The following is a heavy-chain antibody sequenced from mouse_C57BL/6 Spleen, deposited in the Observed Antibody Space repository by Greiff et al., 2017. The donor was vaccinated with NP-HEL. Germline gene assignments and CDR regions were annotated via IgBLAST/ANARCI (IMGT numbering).Heavy chain of an antibody. J-gene: IGHJ2*01. D-gene: IGHD1-1*01. CDR3: ARNYGSSYVGYFDY. Sequence: VQGVESGPGLVAPSQSLSITCTVSGFSLTSYAISWVRQPPGKGLEWLGVIWTGGGTNYNSALKSRLSISKDNSKSQVFLKMNSLQTDDTARYYCARNYGSSYVGYFDYWGQGTTLTVSS. CDR1: GFSLTSYA. CDR2: IWTGGGT. V-gene: IGHV2-9-1*01.